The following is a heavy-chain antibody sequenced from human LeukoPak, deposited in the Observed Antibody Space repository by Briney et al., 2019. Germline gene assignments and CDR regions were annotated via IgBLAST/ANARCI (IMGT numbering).Heavy chain of an antibody. J-gene: IGHJ5*02. D-gene: IGHD6-13*01. V-gene: IGHV4-34*01. CDR1: GGSFSGYY. CDR3: ARGPRPWGSSWYWCDP. Sequence: PSETLSLTCAVYGGSFSGYYWSWIRQPPGKGLEWIGEINHSGSTNYNPSLKSRVTISVDTSKNQFSLKLSSVTAADTAVYYCARGPRPWGSSWYWCDPWGQGTLVTVSS. CDR2: INHSGST.